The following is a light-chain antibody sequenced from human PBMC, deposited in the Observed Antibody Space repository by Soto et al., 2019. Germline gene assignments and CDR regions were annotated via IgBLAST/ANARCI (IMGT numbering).Light chain of an antibody. J-gene: IGLJ3*02. V-gene: IGLV1-44*01. CDR3: STWDDSLNGWV. Sequence: QSVLTQPPSASGTPGQRVSFSCSGSTSNIGSNTVNWYQQLPGTVPKILIYSNSQRPSGVPERFSGSKSGTSASLAISGLQSEDEAGYYCSTWDDSLNGWVFGGGTKLTVL. CDR1: TSNIGSNT. CDR2: SNS.